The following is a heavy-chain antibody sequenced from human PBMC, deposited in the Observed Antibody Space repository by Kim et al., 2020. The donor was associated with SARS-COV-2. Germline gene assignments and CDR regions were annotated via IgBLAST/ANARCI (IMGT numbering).Heavy chain of an antibody. Sequence: GESLKISCKGSGYSFTSYWISWVRQMPGKGLEWMGRIDPSDSYTNYSPSFQGHVTISADKSISTAYLQWSSLKASDTAMYYCARLDEPIRYFDWLRIEDYWGQGTLVTVSS. V-gene: IGHV5-10-1*01. CDR2: IDPSDSYT. D-gene: IGHD3-9*01. CDR3: ARLDEPIRYFDWLRIEDY. CDR1: GYSFTSYW. J-gene: IGHJ4*02.